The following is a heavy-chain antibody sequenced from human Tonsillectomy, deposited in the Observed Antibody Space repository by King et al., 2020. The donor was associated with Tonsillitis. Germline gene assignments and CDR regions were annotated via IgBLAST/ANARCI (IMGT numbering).Heavy chain of an antibody. V-gene: IGHV3-9*01. CDR3: AKAGGSGCSNALDI. CDR1: GFTFDDYA. CDR2: ISWISGSI. Sequence: VQLVESGGGLVQPGRSLRLSCAASGFTFDDYAMHWVRQAPGKGLEWVSGISWISGSIGYADSVKGRFTISRDNAKNSLYLQMSSLRAEDTALYYCAKAGGSGCSNALDIWGQGRMVTVSS. J-gene: IGHJ3*02. D-gene: IGHD6-19*01.